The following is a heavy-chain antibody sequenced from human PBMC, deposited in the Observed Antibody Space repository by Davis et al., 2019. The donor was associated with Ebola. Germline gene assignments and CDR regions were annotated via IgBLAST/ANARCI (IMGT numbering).Heavy chain of an antibody. Sequence: SETLSLTCAVSGGSISSSNWWSWVRQPPGKGLEWIGYIYYSGSTNYNPSLKSRVTISVDTSKNQFSLKLSSVTAADTAVYYCARLLMVAGKFDYWGQGTLVTVSS. CDR1: GGSISSSNW. V-gene: IGHV4-4*02. CDR2: IYYSGST. D-gene: IGHD2-15*01. CDR3: ARLLMVAGKFDY. J-gene: IGHJ4*02.